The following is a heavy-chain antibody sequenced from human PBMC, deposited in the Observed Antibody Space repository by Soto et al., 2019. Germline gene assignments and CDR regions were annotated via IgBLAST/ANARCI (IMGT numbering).Heavy chain of an antibody. CDR2: MNPNSGNT. CDR3: ARTPRISRFLEWLFLGGWFDP. CDR1: GYTFTSYD. D-gene: IGHD3-3*01. J-gene: IGHJ5*02. V-gene: IGHV1-8*01. Sequence: ASVKVSCKASGYTFTSYDINWVRQATGQGLEWMGWMNPNSGNTGYAQKFQGRVTMTRNNSISTAYMELSSLRSEDTAVYYCARTPRISRFLEWLFLGGWFDPWGQGTLVTVSS.